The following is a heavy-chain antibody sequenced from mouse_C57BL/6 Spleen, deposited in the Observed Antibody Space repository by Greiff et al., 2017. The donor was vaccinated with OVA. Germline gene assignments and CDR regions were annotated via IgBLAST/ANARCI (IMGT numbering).Heavy chain of an antibody. D-gene: IGHD4-1*01. Sequence: EVQVVESGGDLVKPGGSLKLSCAASGFTFSSYGMSWVRQTPDKRLEWVATISSGGSYTYYPDSVKGRFTISRDNAKNTLYLQMSSLKSKDTAMYYCAVPLAGTFAYWGQGTLVTVSA. J-gene: IGHJ3*01. V-gene: IGHV5-6*01. CDR2: ISSGGSYT. CDR3: AVPLAGTFAY. CDR1: GFTFSSYG.